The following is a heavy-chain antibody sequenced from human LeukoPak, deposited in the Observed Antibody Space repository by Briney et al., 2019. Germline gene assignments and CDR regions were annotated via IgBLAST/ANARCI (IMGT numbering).Heavy chain of an antibody. D-gene: IGHD2-2*01. Sequence: SETLSLTCAVYGGSFSGYYWSWIRQPPGKGLEWIGEINHSGSTNYNPSLKSRVTISVDTSKNQFSLKLSSVTAADTAVYYCARGKEYCSSTSCLNWFDPWGQGTLVTVSS. CDR1: GGSFSGYY. V-gene: IGHV4-34*01. CDR2: INHSGST. J-gene: IGHJ5*02. CDR3: ARGKEYCSSTSCLNWFDP.